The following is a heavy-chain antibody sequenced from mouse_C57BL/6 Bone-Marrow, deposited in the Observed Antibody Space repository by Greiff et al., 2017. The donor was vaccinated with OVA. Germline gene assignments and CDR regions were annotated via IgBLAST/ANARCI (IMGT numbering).Heavy chain of an antibody. V-gene: IGHV1-18*01. Sequence: EVQLQQSGPELVKPGASVKIPCKASGYAFTDYNMDWVKQSHGKSLEWIGDINPNNGGTIYNQKFKGKATLTVDKSSSTAYMELRSLTSEDTAVYYCARRYYSKGGYYAMDYWGQGTSVTVSS. CDR1: GYAFTDYN. J-gene: IGHJ4*01. CDR3: ARRYYSKGGYYAMDY. D-gene: IGHD2-5*01. CDR2: INPNNGGT.